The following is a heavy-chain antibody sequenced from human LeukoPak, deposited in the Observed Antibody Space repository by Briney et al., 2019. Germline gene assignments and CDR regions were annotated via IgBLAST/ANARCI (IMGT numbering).Heavy chain of an antibody. CDR3: AKGDGSGYDYGNWFDP. Sequence: PTGGSLRLSCAASGFTFSSYSMSWVRQAPGKGLEWVSAISGNGGSTYYADSVKGRFTISRDNSKNTVYLQMSSLRAEDTAVYYCAKGDGSGYDYGNWFDPWGQGTLVTVSS. CDR2: ISGNGGST. J-gene: IGHJ5*02. CDR1: GFTFSSYS. V-gene: IGHV3-23*01. D-gene: IGHD5-12*01.